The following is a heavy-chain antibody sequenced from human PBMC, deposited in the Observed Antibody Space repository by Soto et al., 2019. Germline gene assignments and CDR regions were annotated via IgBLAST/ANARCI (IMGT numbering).Heavy chain of an antibody. J-gene: IGHJ5*02. CDR2: IYYSGST. CDR1: GGSISSYY. Sequence: PSETLSLTCTVSGGSISSYYWSWIRQPPGKGLEWIGYIYYSGSTNYNPSLTSRVTISVDTSKNQFSLKLSSVTAADTAVYYCASSGALYGSGVVNWFDPWGQGTLVTVSS. D-gene: IGHD3-10*01. V-gene: IGHV4-59*08. CDR3: ASSGALYGSGVVNWFDP.